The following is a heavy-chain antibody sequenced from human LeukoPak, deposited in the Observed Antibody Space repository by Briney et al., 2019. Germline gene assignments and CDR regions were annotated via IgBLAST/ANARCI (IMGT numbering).Heavy chain of an antibody. Sequence: PGGSLRLSCVTSELNFSQIGMTWLRQAPGKGLEWVATISGSGGSPFYADSVKARFTISRDNSKNTLYLEMNSLRVEDTAVYYCARGVAAASYYFDYWGQGTLVTVSS. CDR3: ARGVAAASYYFDY. V-gene: IGHV3-23*01. CDR2: ISGSGGSP. CDR1: ELNFSQIG. J-gene: IGHJ4*02. D-gene: IGHD6-13*01.